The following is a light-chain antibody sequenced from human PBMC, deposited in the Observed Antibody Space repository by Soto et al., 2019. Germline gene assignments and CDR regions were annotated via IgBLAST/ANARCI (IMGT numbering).Light chain of an antibody. J-gene: IGLJ1*01. CDR3: TSWGI. Sequence: QSALTQPASVSGSPGQSITISCTGTTSDIGDYNYVSWYRHLPDKVPKLIISLVSNRPSGVSNRFSGSKSGNTASLTISGLQAEDEGDYYCTSWGIFGPGTKVTVL. V-gene: IGLV2-14*01. CDR1: TSDIGDYNY. CDR2: LVS.